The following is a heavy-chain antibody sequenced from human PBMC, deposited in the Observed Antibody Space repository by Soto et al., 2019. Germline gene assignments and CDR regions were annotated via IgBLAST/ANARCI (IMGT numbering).Heavy chain of an antibody. D-gene: IGHD5-18*01. CDR1: GFTFSSYG. CDR2: IPYDGSNK. V-gene: IGHV3-30*18. J-gene: IGHJ6*02. Sequence: PGGSLRLSCAASGFTFSSYGMHWVRQAPGKGLEWVAVIPYDGSNKYYADSVKGRFTISRDNSKNTLYLQMNSLRAEDTAVYYCAKGGYSYGYVYYYYYGMDVWGQGTTVTVSS. CDR3: AKGGYSYGYVYYYYYGMDV.